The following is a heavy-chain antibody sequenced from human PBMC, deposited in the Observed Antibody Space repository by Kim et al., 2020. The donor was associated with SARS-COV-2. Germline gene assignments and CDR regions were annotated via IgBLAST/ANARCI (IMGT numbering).Heavy chain of an antibody. CDR3: AKDVLKGRRQWLVAGWFDP. CDR1: GFTFSSYA. D-gene: IGHD6-19*01. CDR2: ISGSGGST. J-gene: IGHJ5*02. V-gene: IGHV3-23*01. Sequence: GGSLRLSCAASGFTFSSYAMSWVRQAPGKGLEWVSAISGSGGSTYYADSVKGRFTISRDNSKNTLYLQMNSLRAEDTAVYYCAKDVLKGRRQWLVAGWFDPWGQGTLVTVSS.